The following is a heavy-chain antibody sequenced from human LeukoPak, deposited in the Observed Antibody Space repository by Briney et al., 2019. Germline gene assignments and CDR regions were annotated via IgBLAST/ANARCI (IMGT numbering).Heavy chain of an antibody. J-gene: IGHJ4*02. CDR1: GFTVSSNY. V-gene: IGHV3-53*01. CDR3: ARGPEWELLGYFDY. D-gene: IGHD1-26*01. Sequence: PGGSLRLSCAASGFTVSSNYVSCARQAPGDGLEWASVIYSGGSTYYADSVRGRFTISRDNSKNTLYLQMNSLRTEDTAVYYCARGPEWELLGYFDYWGQGTLVTVSS. CDR2: IYSGGST.